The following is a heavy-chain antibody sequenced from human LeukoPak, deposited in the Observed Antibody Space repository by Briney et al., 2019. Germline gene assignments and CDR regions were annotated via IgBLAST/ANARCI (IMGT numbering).Heavy chain of an antibody. CDR2: IIHILGIA. CDR1: GGTFSSYA. CDR3: ARDATTYYYDSGGYSY. D-gene: IGHD3-22*01. V-gene: IGHV1-69*04. Sequence: ASVKVSCKASGGTFSSYAISWVRQAPGQGLEWMGRIIHILGIANYAQKFQGRVTITADKSTSTAYMELSSMRSEDTAVYYCARDATTYYYDSGGYSYWGQGTLVTVSS. J-gene: IGHJ4*02.